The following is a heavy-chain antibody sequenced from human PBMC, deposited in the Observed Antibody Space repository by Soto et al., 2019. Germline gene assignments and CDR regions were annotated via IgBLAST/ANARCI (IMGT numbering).Heavy chain of an antibody. V-gene: IGHV4-39*01. J-gene: IGHJ4*02. CDR3: ARQVTGYSSGWLDY. CDR2: IYYSGST. CDR1: GGSISSSSYY. D-gene: IGHD6-19*01. Sequence: QLQLQESGPGLVKPSETLSLTCTVSGGSISSSSYYWGWIRQPPGKGLEWIGSIYYSGSTYYNPSLKSRVTISVDTSKNQCSLKLSSVTAADTAVYYCARQVTGYSSGWLDYWGQGTLVTVSS.